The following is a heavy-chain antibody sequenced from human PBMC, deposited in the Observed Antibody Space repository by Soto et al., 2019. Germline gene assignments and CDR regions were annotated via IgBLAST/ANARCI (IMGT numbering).Heavy chain of an antibody. J-gene: IGHJ6*02. D-gene: IGHD2-15*01. CDR3: ARADCSGGSCYSNGMDV. Sequence: SVKVSCKASGGTFSSYAISWVRQAPGQGLEWMGGIIPIFGTANYAQKFQGRVTITADESTSTAYMELSSLRSEDTTVYYCARADCSGGSCYSNGMDVWGQGTTVTISS. CDR1: GGTFSSYA. CDR2: IIPIFGTA. V-gene: IGHV1-69*13.